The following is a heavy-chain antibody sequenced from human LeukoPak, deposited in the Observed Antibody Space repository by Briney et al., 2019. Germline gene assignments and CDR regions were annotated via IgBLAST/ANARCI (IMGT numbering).Heavy chain of an antibody. CDR2: ISSSSSYI. V-gene: IGHV3-21*01. CDR3: ARGYSSSSGAFDI. Sequence: GGSLRLSCAASGFTFSSYSMNWVRQAPGKGLEWVSSISSSSSYIYYADSVKGRFTISRDNAKNSLYLQMNSLRAEDTAVYYCARGYSSSSGAFDIWGQGTMVTVSS. D-gene: IGHD6-6*01. J-gene: IGHJ3*02. CDR1: GFTFSSYS.